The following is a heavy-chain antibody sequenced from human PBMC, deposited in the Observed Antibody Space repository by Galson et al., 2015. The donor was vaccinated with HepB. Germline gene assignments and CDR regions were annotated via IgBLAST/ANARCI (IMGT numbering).Heavy chain of an antibody. CDR3: AKDMMGYDADFDY. J-gene: IGHJ4*02. V-gene: IGHV3-9*01. Sequence: SLRLSCAASGFTFDDYAMHWVRQAPGKGLEWVSGISWNSGSIGYADSVKGRFTISRDNAKNSLYLQMNSLRAEDTALYYCAKDMMGYDADFDYWGQGTLVTVSS. CDR1: GFTFDDYA. D-gene: IGHD5-12*01. CDR2: ISWNSGSI.